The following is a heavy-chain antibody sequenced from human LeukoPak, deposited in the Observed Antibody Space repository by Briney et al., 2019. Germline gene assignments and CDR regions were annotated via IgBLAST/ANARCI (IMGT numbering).Heavy chain of an antibody. CDR2: IYPGGST. V-gene: IGHV3-66*01. CDR1: GFTVSSNF. Sequence: GGSLRLSCAVSGFTVSSNFLSWVRQAPGKGLEWVSVIYPGGSTYYADSVKGRFTISRDNSKNTLYLQMNSLRAEDTAVYYCARANWGHPMYYFDYWGQGTLVTVS. D-gene: IGHD7-27*01. J-gene: IGHJ4*02. CDR3: ARANWGHPMYYFDY.